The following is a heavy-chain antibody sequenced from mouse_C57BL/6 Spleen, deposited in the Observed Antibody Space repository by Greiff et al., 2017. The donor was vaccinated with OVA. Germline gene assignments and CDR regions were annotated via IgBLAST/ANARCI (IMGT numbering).Heavy chain of an antibody. CDR3: AIYYYGSRGDYFDY. J-gene: IGHJ2*01. CDR1: GFTFSDYG. D-gene: IGHD1-1*01. CDR2: ISSGSSTI. V-gene: IGHV5-17*01. Sequence: EVKLVESGGGLVKPGGSLKLSCAASGFTFSDYGMHWVRQAPEKGLEWVAYISSGSSTIYYADTVKGRFTISRDNAKNTLFLQMTSLRSEDTAMYYCAIYYYGSRGDYFDYWGQGTTLTVSS.